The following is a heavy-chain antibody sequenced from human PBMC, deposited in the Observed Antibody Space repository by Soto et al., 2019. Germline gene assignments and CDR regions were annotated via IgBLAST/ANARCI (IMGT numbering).Heavy chain of an antibody. J-gene: IGHJ6*04. CDR1: GFTFSSYS. V-gene: IGHV3-48*01. D-gene: IGHD3-10*01. CDR2: ISSSSSTI. CDR3: ARDKWFGVF. Sequence: PGGSLRLSCAASGFTFSSYSMNWVRQAPGKGLEWVSYISSSSSTIYYADSVKGRFTISRDNAKNSLYLQMNSLRAEDTAVYYCARDKWFGVFWGKGTTVTVSS.